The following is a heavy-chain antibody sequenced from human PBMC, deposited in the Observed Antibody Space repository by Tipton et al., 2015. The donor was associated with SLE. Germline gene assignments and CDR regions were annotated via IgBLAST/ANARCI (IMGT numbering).Heavy chain of an antibody. J-gene: IGHJ6*03. CDR2: IYTSGST. Sequence: TLSLTCTVSGGSISSGSYYWSWIRQPAGKGLEWIGYIYTSGSTYYNPSLKSRVTISVDTSKDQFSLKLSSVTAADTAVYYCAKGGGDILTGYYPVLDYYYMDVWGKGTTVTVSS. CDR3: AKGGGDILTGYYPVLDYYYMDV. CDR1: GGSISSGSYY. V-gene: IGHV4-61*09. D-gene: IGHD3-9*01.